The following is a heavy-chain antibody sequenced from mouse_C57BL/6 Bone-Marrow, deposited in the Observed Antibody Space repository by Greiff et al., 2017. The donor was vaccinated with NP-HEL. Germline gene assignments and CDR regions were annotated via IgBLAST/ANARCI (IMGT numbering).Heavy chain of an antibody. CDR1: GYTFTNYW. Sequence: QVQLKQSGAELVRPGTSVKMSCKASGYTFTNYWIGWAKQRPGHGLEWIGDIYPGGGYTNYNEKFKGKATLTADKSSSTAYMQFSSLTSEDSAIYYGERKKVNFITTPYFDVWGTGTTVTVSS. J-gene: IGHJ1*03. CDR3: ERKKVNFITTPYFDV. CDR2: IYPGGGYT. D-gene: IGHD1-1*01. V-gene: IGHV1-63*01.